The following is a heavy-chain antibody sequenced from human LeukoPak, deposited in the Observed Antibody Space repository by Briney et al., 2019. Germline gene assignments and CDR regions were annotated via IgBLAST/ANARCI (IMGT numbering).Heavy chain of an antibody. CDR1: GFTFSDYY. D-gene: IGHD3-3*01. CDR2: ISCSSSYT. Sequence: GGSLRLSCAASGFTFSDYYMSWIRQAPGKGLEWVSYISCSSSYTNYEDSVKGRFTISRDNAKNSLYLQMTSLRAEDTAVYYCARRFWYAFDIWGQGTMVTVSS. J-gene: IGHJ3*02. V-gene: IGHV3-11*03. CDR3: ARRFWYAFDI.